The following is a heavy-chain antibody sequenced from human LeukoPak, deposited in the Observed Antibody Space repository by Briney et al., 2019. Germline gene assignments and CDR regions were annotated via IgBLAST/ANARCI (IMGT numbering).Heavy chain of an antibody. D-gene: IGHD5-12*01. CDR2: ISSSSSYI. J-gene: IGHJ5*02. Sequence: PGGSLRLSCAASGFTFSSYAMSWVRQAPGKGLEWVSSISSSSSYIYYADSVKGRFTISRDNAKNSLYLQMNSLRAEDTAVYYCARQGDYNWFDPWGQGTLVTVSS. V-gene: IGHV3-21*01. CDR3: ARQGDYNWFDP. CDR1: GFTFSSYA.